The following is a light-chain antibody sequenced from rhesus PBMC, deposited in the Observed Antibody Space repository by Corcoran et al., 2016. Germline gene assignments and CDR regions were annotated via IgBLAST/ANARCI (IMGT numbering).Light chain of an antibody. J-gene: IGKJ2*01. V-gene: IGKV1-22*01. CDR2: KAA. Sequence: DIQMTQSPSSLSASVGDTVTITCRASQSISSWLAWYQQKLGNAPNLLIKKAASLQSGVPSRFRGSGSGTDVTLTISSLQPEDFATYYCLQDSSSPYSFGQGTKVEIK. CDR3: LQDSSSPYS. CDR1: QSISSW.